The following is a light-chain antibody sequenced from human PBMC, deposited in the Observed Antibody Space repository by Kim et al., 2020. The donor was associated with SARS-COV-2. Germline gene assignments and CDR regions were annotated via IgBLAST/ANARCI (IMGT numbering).Light chain of an antibody. CDR1: SSDVGGYNY. J-gene: IGLJ2*01. Sequence: PGQSVTISCTGTSSDVGGYNYVSWYQQHPGKAPKLMIYEVSKRPSGVPDRFSGSKSCNTASLTVSGLQAEDEADYYCSSYAGSNVVFGGGTQLTVL. CDR2: EVS. CDR3: SSYAGSNVV. V-gene: IGLV2-8*01.